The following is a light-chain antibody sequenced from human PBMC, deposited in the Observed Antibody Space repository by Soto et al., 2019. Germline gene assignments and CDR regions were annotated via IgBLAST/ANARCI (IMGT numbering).Light chain of an antibody. V-gene: IGKV1-9*01. J-gene: IGKJ1*01. Sequence: IQLTQSPSSLSASVGDRVTITCRASQGISSYLAWYQQKPGKAPKLLIYAASTLQSGVPSRFSGSGSGTDFTLTISSLEPEDFAVYYCQQYVRSPWTFGQGTKVDIK. CDR2: AAS. CDR3: QQYVRSPWT. CDR1: QGISSY.